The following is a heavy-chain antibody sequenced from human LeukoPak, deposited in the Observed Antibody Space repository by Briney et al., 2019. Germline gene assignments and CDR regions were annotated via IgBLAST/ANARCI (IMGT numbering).Heavy chain of an antibody. CDR2: IIPILGIA. CDR1: GGTFSSYA. V-gene: IGHV1-69*04. J-gene: IGHJ4*02. D-gene: IGHD7-27*01. Sequence: SVKVSCKASGGTFSSYAISWVRQAPGQGLEWMGRIIPILGIANYAQKLQGRVTMTTDTSTSTAYMELRSLRSDDTAVYYCAGDGDLRRPPKNWGQGTLVTVSS. CDR3: AGDGDLRRPPKN.